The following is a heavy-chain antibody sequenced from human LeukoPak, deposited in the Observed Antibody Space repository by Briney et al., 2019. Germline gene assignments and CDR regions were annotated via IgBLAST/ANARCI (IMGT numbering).Heavy chain of an antibody. Sequence: PGGSLRLSCAASGFTFSNYGMHWVRQAPGKGLEWVAVVSIDGRHKFYGDSVKGRFTISRDNSKNMQYLQMNSLRAEDTAVYYCARDYLPRWELLLPELGAFDISGQGTMVTVSS. CDR3: ARDYLPRWELLLPELGAFDI. D-gene: IGHD1-26*01. J-gene: IGHJ3*02. V-gene: IGHV3-30*03. CDR2: VSIDGRHK. CDR1: GFTFSNYG.